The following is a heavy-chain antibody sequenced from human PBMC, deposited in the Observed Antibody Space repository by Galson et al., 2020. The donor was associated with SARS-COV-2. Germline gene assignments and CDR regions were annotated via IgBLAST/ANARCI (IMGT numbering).Heavy chain of an antibody. Sequence: GGSLRLSCAASGFTVSNAWMTWVRQSPGKGLEWVGRIKSKSDGGTTDYAAPVKGRFTISRDDSKNTVYLQMNSLKMEDTAVYYCASAMDVWGKGTTVTVSS. V-gene: IGHV3-15*01. CDR1: GFTVSNAW. CDR2: IKSKSDGGTT. CDR3: ASAMDV. J-gene: IGHJ6*03.